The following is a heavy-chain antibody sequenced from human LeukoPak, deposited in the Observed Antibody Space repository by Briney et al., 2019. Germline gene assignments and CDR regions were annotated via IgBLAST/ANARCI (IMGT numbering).Heavy chain of an antibody. V-gene: IGHV3-21*01. J-gene: IGHJ4*02. CDR2: ISSSSYI. CDR1: GFTFSSYS. D-gene: IGHD5-18*01. Sequence: PGGSLRLSCAASGFTFSSYSMNWVRQAPGKGLEWVSSISSSSYIYYADSVKGRFTISRDNAKNSLYLQMNSLRAEDTAVYYCARVRGYSYGQVDYWGQGTLVTVSS. CDR3: ARVRGYSYGQVDY.